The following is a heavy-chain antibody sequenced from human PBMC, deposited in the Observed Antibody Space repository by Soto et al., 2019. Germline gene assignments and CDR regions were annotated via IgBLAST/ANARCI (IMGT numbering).Heavy chain of an antibody. CDR2: VYHTGST. D-gene: IGHD2-21*02. V-gene: IGHV4-39*02. J-gene: IGHJ6*02. Sequence: PSETLSLTCTVSGDSINSGSYYWGWIRQPPRKGLEWIASVYHTGSTYYNPSLQSRLTISVDTSKNRFSLKLSSVTAADTAFYYCAREGALLFGGNSDYYSTMDVWGQGTTVTVSS. CDR1: GDSINSGSYY. CDR3: AREGALLFGGNSDYYSTMDV.